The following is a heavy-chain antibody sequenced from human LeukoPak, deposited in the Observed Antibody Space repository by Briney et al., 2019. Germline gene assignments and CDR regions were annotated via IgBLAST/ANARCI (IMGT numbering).Heavy chain of an antibody. CDR1: GGSISSYY. J-gene: IGHJ3*02. Sequence: SETLSLTCTVSGGSISSYYWSWIRQPPGKGLEWIGYIYYSGSTNYNPSLKSRVTISLDTSKNQFSLKLSSVTAADTAVYYCARDRATSYYYDSSGDAFDIWGQGTMVTVSS. V-gene: IGHV4-59*01. CDR2: IYYSGST. CDR3: ARDRATSYYYDSSGDAFDI. D-gene: IGHD3-22*01.